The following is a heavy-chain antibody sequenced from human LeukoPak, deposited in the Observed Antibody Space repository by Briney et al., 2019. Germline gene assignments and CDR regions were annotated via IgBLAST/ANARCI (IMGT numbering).Heavy chain of an antibody. CDR2: TNRDGSEK. V-gene: IGHV3-7*01. Sequence: GGSLRLSCAASEFTFTNFWMSWVRQAPGKGLEWVANTNRDGSEKYYVDSVKGRFTISRDNAKNSLYLQMNSLRAEDTAVYYCARGLSGSYDYWGQGTLVTVSS. J-gene: IGHJ4*02. CDR3: ARGLSGSYDY. CDR1: EFTFTNFW. D-gene: IGHD1-26*01.